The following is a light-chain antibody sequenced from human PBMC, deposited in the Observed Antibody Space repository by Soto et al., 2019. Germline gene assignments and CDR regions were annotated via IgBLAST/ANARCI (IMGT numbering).Light chain of an antibody. J-gene: IGKJ3*01. CDR1: QSVTSSY. Sequence: DIVLTQSPGTLSLSPGEGATLSCRASQSVTSSYLAWYQQKPGQAPRLLIYDASSRATGIPDRFSGSGSGTDFTLTISRLEPEDFAVYYCQQYGSSVFTVGPGTKV. CDR3: QQYGSSVFT. CDR2: DAS. V-gene: IGKV3-20*01.